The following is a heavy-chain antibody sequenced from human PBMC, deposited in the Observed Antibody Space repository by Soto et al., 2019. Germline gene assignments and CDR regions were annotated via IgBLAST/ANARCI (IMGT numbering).Heavy chain of an antibody. V-gene: IGHV3-30-3*01. CDR3: ATDGTAVSYYYYGMDV. CDR2: ISYDGSNK. J-gene: IGHJ6*02. Sequence: GGSLRLSCAASGFTFSSYAMHWVRQAPGKGLEWVAVISYDGSNKYYADSVKGRFTISRDNSKNTLYLQMNSLRAEDTAVYYCATDGTAVSYYYYGMDVWGQGTTVTVSS. CDR1: GFTFSSYA. D-gene: IGHD2-21*02.